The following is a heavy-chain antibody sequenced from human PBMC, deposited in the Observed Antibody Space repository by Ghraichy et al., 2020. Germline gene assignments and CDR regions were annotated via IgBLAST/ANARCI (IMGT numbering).Heavy chain of an antibody. Sequence: GGSLRRSCAASGFTFSDYGMTWVRQAPGKGLEWVSSISGTTSYTHYADSVKGRFTISRDNAKSSLSLQMNSLSAEDTAVYYCARGVIDFWGQGTLVTVSS. CDR1: GFTFSDYG. CDR3: ARGVIDF. CDR2: ISGTTSYT. J-gene: IGHJ4*02. V-gene: IGHV3-21*01.